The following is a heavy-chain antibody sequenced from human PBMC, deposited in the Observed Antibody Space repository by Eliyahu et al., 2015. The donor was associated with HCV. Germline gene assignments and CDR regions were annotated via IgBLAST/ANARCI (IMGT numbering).Heavy chain of an antibody. CDR2: INSDGSSI. Sequence: EVQLVESGGGLVQPGGSLXXSXVASGFTFXSYWMHWVRQVPGKGLEWVSRINSDGSSISYADSVKGRFTISRDNAKNTLYLQMNSPRAEDTAVYYCARDLAVAGTVWGMDVWGKGTTVTVSS. CDR1: GFTFXSYW. V-gene: IGHV3-74*01. J-gene: IGHJ6*03. D-gene: IGHD6-19*01. CDR3: ARDLAVAGTVWGMDV.